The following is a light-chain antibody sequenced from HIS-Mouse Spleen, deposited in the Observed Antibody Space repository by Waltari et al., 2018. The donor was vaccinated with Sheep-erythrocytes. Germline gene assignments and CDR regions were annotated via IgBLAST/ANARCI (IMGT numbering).Light chain of an antibody. V-gene: IGKV1-12*01. CDR3: QQANSFPQT. Sequence: DIQMTQSPSSVSASVGDRVTEQDSKDSTYSLSWLAWYQQKPGKAPKLLIYAASSLQSGVPSRFSGSGSGTDFTLTISSLQPEDFATYYCQQANSFPQTSGQGTKVEIK. CDR1: TYSLSW. J-gene: IGKJ1*01. CDR2: AAS.